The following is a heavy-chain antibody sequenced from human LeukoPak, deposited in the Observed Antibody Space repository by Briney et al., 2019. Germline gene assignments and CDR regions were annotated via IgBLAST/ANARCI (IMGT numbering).Heavy chain of an antibody. CDR3: AAGGLGYCSSTSCSDYYYYYYMDV. V-gene: IGHV1-2*06. CDR1: GYTFTGYY. Sequence: ASVKVSCKASGYTFTGYYMHWVRQAPGQGLEWMGRINPNSCGTNYAQKFQGRVTMTRDTSISTAYMELSRLRSDDTAVYYCAAGGLGYCSSTSCSDYYYYYYMDVWGKGTTVTVSS. CDR2: INPNSCGT. D-gene: IGHD2-2*01. J-gene: IGHJ6*03.